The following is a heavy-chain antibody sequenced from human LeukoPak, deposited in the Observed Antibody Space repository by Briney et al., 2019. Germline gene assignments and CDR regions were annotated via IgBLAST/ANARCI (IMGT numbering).Heavy chain of an antibody. D-gene: IGHD3-16*01. CDR3: ARDPYNGDYGDFYYYYMDV. CDR1: GFTFSSYS. J-gene: IGHJ6*03. V-gene: IGHV3-21*01. CDR2: ISSSSSYI. Sequence: GGSLRLSCAASGFTFSSYSMNWVRQAPGKGLEWVSSISSSSSYIYYADSVKGRFTISRDNAKNSLYLHLNSLRDEDTAIYYCARDPYNGDYGDFYYYYMDVWGKGTTVTISS.